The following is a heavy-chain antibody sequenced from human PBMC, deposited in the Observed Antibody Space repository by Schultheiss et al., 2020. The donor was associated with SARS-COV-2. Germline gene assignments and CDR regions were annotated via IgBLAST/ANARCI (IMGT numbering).Heavy chain of an antibody. Sequence: SETLSLTCAVSGYSISSGYFWAWIRQPPGKGLQWIGSIYYSGSTYFNPSLKSRVTISVDTSKNQFSLKLDSVTAADTAVYSCASYKWAQTDYYFDYWGQGALVTVSS. J-gene: IGHJ4*02. D-gene: IGHD1-20*01. CDR1: GYSISSGYF. CDR2: IYYSGST. V-gene: IGHV4-38-2*01. CDR3: ASYKWAQTDYYFDY.